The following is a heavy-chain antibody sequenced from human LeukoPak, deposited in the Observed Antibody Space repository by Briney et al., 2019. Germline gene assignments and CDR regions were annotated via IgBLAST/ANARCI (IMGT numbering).Heavy chain of an antibody. CDR2: IYSGDSDT. J-gene: IGHJ4*02. D-gene: IGHD3-16*01. Sequence: GESLKISCQGSGYSFSNFWIGWVRQMPGKGLEWMGIIYSGDSDTRYSPSFQGQVTISADKSISTAYLQWSSLKASDTAMYYCARRYYDYVWGSYQYYYFDYWGQGTLVTVSS. V-gene: IGHV5-51*01. CDR1: GYSFSNFW. CDR3: ARRYYDYVWGSYQYYYFDY.